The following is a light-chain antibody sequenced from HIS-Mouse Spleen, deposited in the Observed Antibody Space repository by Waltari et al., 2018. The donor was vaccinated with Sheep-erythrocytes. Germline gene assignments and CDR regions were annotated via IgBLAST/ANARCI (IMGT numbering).Light chain of an antibody. CDR1: QSISSY. CDR2: AAS. V-gene: IGKV1-39*01. J-gene: IGKJ2*01. Sequence: DIQMTQSPSSLPASVGDRVTITCRASQSISSYLNWYQQKPGKAPKLLIYAASSLQSGVPSRFSGSGSGTDFTLKISRVEAEDVGVYYCMQALQTMYTFGQGTKLEIK. CDR3: MQALQTMYT.